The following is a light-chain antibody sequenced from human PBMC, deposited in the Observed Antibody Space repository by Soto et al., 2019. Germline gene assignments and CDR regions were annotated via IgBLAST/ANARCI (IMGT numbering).Light chain of an antibody. CDR3: QQYNNWPRT. J-gene: IGKJ1*01. Sequence: EIVMTQSPGTLSVSPGERATLSCRASQSVSSNLAWYQQKPGQAPRLLIYGASTRATGIPARFSGSGSGTEFTLTISSRQSEDFAVYYCQQYNNWPRTFGQGTKVEIK. CDR2: GAS. V-gene: IGKV3-15*01. CDR1: QSVSSN.